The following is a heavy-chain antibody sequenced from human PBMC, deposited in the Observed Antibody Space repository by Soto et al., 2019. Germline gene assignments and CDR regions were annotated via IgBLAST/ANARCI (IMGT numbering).Heavy chain of an antibody. CDR1: GYTLTELS. CDR3: ATGSSTSNTDYYYGMDV. V-gene: IGHV1-24*01. CDR2: FDPEDGET. J-gene: IGHJ6*02. D-gene: IGHD2-2*01. Sequence: GASVKVSCKVSGYTLTELSMHWVRQAPGKGLEWMGGFDPEDGETIYAQKFQGRVTMTEDTSTDTAYMELSSLRSEDTAVYYCATGSSTSNTDYYYGMDVWGQGTTVTVSS.